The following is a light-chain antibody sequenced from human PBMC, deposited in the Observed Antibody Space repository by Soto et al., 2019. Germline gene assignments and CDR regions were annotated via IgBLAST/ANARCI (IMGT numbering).Light chain of an antibody. CDR1: SSDVGSYNL. J-gene: IGLJ7*01. CDR2: EVT. V-gene: IGLV2-14*02. CDR3: SSFERSGTRV. Sequence: QSVLTQPASVSGSPGQSITISCTGTSSDVGSYNLVSWYQQHPGKAPKLMIYEVTSRPSGVSSRFSGSKSGNTASLTISGLQTEDEADYYCSSFERSGTRVIGGGTQLTVL.